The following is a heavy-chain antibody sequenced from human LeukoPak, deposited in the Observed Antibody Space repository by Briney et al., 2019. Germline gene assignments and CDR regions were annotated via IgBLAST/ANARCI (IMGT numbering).Heavy chain of an antibody. CDR2: IRSSSSYI. Sequence: KPGGSLRLSCAASGFTFSSYSMNWVRQAPGKGLEWVSSIRSSSSYIYYADSVKGRFTISRDNAKNSLYLQMNSLRAEDTAVYYCARDRGGYCTNGVCFTTAHFDYWGQGTLVTVSS. CDR3: ARDRGGYCTNGVCFTTAHFDY. V-gene: IGHV3-21*01. J-gene: IGHJ4*02. D-gene: IGHD2-8*01. CDR1: GFTFSSYS.